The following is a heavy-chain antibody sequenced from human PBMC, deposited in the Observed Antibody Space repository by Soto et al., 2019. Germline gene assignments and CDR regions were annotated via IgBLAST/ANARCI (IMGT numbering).Heavy chain of an antibody. CDR1: VFSFSTNA. J-gene: IGHJ5*02. V-gene: IGHV3-21*01. CDR2: ISSSSGST. D-gene: IGHD1-26*01. CDR3: TRDQGGSYDSWFDP. Sequence: GGSLRLSCAASVFSFSTNAMSWVRQAPGKGLEWVSSISSSSGSTYYADSVKGRFTISRDNAKNSVSLQMNSLRVDDTAVYFCTRDQGGSYDSWFDPWGQGTLVTVSS.